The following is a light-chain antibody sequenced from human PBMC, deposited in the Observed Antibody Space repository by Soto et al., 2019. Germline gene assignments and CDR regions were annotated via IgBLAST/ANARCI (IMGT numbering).Light chain of an antibody. V-gene: IGKV1-5*01. CDR1: QSINNW. Sequence: DIQMTQSPSILSASVGDRVTITCRASQSINNWLAWYQQKPGKAPKFLIYDASNLESGVPSRLSGSGSGTEFTLTISSLQPDDFATYYCQQHNSDPYTFGQGTKLEIK. CDR3: QQHNSDPYT. J-gene: IGKJ2*01. CDR2: DAS.